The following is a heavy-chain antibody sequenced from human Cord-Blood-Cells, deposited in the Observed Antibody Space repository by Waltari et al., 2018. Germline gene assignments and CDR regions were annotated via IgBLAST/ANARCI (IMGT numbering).Heavy chain of an antibody. CDR3: ARPIVGATAFDI. D-gene: IGHD1-26*01. Sequence: QVQLQQWGAGLLKPSETLSLTCAVYGGSFSGYYWSWIRQPPGKGLEWIGEINHSGSTHHNPSLKSRVTISVDTSKNQFSLKLSSVTAADTAVYYCARPIVGATAFDIWGQGTMVTVSS. CDR1: GGSFSGYY. CDR2: INHSGST. J-gene: IGHJ3*02. V-gene: IGHV4-34*01.